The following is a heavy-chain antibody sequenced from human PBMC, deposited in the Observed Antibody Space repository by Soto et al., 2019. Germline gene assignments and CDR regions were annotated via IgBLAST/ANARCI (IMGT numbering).Heavy chain of an antibody. V-gene: IGHV4-59*01. Sequence: PSETLSLTCTVSGGSISSYYWSWIRQPPGKGLEWIGYIYYSGSTNYNPSLKSRVTISVDTSKNQFSLKLSSVTAADTAVYYCARVQTYSGSYGDWFDPWGQGTLVTVSS. CDR1: GGSISSYY. D-gene: IGHD1-26*01. J-gene: IGHJ5*02. CDR2: IYYSGST. CDR3: ARVQTYSGSYGDWFDP.